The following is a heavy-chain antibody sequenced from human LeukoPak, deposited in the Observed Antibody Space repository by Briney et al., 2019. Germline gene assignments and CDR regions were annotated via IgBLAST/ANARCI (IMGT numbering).Heavy chain of an antibody. CDR3: ARENYYYYGMDV. V-gene: IGHV1-46*01. CDR1: GYTFTSYY. Sequence: ASVKVSCTASGYTFTSYYMHWVRQAPGQGLEWMGIINPSGGSTSYAQKFQGRVTMARDTSTSTVYMELSSLRSEDTAVYYCARENYYYYGMDVWGQGTTVTVSS. J-gene: IGHJ6*02. CDR2: INPSGGST.